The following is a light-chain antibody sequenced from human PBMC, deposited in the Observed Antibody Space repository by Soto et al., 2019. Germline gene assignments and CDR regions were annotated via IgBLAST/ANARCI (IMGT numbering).Light chain of an antibody. Sequence: QSALTQPASVSGSPGQSITISCTGTSSDVGSYNLVSWYQQHPGKAPKLMIYEVSKRPSGGSNRFSGSKSGDTAALTISGLQAEDEADYYCCSYAGNSTYVFGTGTKVTVL. CDR2: EVS. V-gene: IGLV2-23*02. CDR3: CSYAGNSTYV. CDR1: SSDVGSYNL. J-gene: IGLJ1*01.